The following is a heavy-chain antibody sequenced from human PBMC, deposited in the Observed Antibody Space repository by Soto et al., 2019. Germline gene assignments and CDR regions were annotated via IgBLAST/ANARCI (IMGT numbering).Heavy chain of an antibody. Sequence: SETLSLTCNVSGGSIRSYYWNWIRQPPGKTLEWIGDVYYSGSANYNPSLKSRVTISVDMSKNQISLKLNSVTAADTAVYYCARGSMVRGPTPFDYWGQGTLVTAPQ. CDR1: GGSIRSYY. D-gene: IGHD3-10*01. CDR3: ARGSMVRGPTPFDY. CDR2: VYYSGSA. J-gene: IGHJ4*02. V-gene: IGHV4-59*01.